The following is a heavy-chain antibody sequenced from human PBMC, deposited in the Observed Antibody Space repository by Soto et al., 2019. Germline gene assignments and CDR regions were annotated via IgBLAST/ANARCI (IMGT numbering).Heavy chain of an antibody. D-gene: IGHD3-10*01. CDR2: ISYDGSDT. V-gene: IGHV3-33*01. J-gene: IGHJ5*02. CDR3: ARDRFGGTEGTNWLDP. Sequence: QEQLVQSGGGVVQPGRSLRLSCAASGFKFNSYGMHWVRQAPGKGLEWVAVISYDGSDTSYGDSVKGRFTISRDNSKNTLHLQMSSLRLDDTVVYYCARDRFGGTEGTNWLDPWGQGSLVTVSS. CDR1: GFKFNSYG.